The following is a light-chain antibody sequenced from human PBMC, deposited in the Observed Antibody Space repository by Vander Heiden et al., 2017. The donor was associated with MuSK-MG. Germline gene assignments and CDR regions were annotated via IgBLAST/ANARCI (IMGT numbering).Light chain of an antibody. J-gene: IGLJ2*01. V-gene: IGLV3-25*03. CDR1: AVLKKY. Sequence: SYELTQPPSVSVSPGQAARITCSGDAVLKKYAYWYQQKPGQAPVLVIYKDSERPSGIPERFSGSSSGTTGTLTISGVQAEDEADYYCQSADSSGTARVVFGGGTKLTVL. CDR2: KDS. CDR3: QSADSSGTARVV.